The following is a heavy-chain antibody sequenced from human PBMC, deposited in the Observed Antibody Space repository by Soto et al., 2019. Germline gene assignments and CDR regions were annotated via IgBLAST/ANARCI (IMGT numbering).Heavy chain of an antibody. Sequence: GESLKISCKGSGYSFTSYWIGWVRQMPGKGLEWMGIIYPGDSDTRYSPSFQGQVTISADKSISTAYLQWSSLKASYTAMYYFARLDCSGGSCYSLYYYYGMDVWGQGTTVTVSS. D-gene: IGHD2-15*01. CDR3: ARLDCSGGSCYSLYYYYGMDV. V-gene: IGHV5-51*01. CDR1: GYSFTSYW. J-gene: IGHJ6*02. CDR2: IYPGDSDT.